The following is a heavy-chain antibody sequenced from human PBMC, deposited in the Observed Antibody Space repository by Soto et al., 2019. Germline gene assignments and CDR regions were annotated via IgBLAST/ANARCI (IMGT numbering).Heavy chain of an antibody. D-gene: IGHD6-19*01. CDR3: AKDRRGSGWFGLDY. V-gene: IGHV3-9*01. J-gene: IGHJ4*02. Sequence: EVQLVESGGGLVQPGRSLRLSCAASGFTFDDYAMHWVRQAPGKGLEWVSGISWNSGNIGYADSVKGRFTISRYNAKNSLYLQLNSLRAEDTALYYCAKDRRGSGWFGLDYWGQGTLVTVSS. CDR1: GFTFDDYA. CDR2: ISWNSGNI.